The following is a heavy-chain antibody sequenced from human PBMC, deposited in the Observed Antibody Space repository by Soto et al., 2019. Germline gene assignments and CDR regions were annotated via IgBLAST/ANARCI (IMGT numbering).Heavy chain of an antibody. V-gene: IGHV4-59*08. CDR3: ASLNAAMEYFDY. D-gene: IGHD6-13*01. CDR2: IYYSGST. CDR1: GGSISTYA. Sequence: QVQLQESGPGLVKPSETLSLRCSVSGGSISTYAWNWIRQTPGEGLEWIGYIYYSGSTNYTPSLNSRVSMSVHTSNNLFSLRLSSVTAADTAVYYCASLNAAMEYFDYWGQGTLVTVSS. J-gene: IGHJ4*02.